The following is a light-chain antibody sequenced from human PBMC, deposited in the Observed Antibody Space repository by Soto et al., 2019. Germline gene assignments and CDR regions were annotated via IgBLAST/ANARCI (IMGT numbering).Light chain of an antibody. J-gene: IGKJ1*01. CDR3: QQYYSYPPWT. CDR2: AAS. Sequence: AIRMTQSPSSLSASTGDRVTITCRASRCISSYLAWYQQKPGKAPKLLIYAASTLQSGVPSRFSGSGSGTDFTLTISCLQSEDFTTYYCQQYYSYPPWTFGQGTKVDNK. V-gene: IGKV1-8*01. CDR1: RCISSY.